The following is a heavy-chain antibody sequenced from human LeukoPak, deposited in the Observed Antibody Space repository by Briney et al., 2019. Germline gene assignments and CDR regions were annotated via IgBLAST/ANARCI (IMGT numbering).Heavy chain of an antibody. V-gene: IGHV4-31*03. Sequence: SQTLSLTCTVSGGSISSGGYYWSWIRQHPGKGLEWIGYIYYSGSTYYNPSLKSRVTISVDTSKNQFSLKLSSVTAADTAVYYCARGGLAGGSYYYYGMDVWGQGTTVTVSS. J-gene: IGHJ6*02. CDR3: ARGGLAGGSYYYYGMDV. D-gene: IGHD1-26*01. CDR2: IYYSGST. CDR1: GGSISSGGYY.